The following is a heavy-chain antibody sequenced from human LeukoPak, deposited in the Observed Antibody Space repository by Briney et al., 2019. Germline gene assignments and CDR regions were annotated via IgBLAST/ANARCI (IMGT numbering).Heavy chain of an antibody. J-gene: IGHJ4*02. D-gene: IGHD6-13*01. Sequence: ASVKVSCKASGYTFTSYAMNWVRQAPGQGLEWMGWINTNTGNPTYAQGFTGRFVFSLDTSVSTAYLQISSLKAEDTAVYYCASPGSAAAGTSLDYWGQGTLVTVSS. V-gene: IGHV7-4-1*02. CDR3: ASPGSAAAGTSLDY. CDR1: GYTFTSYA. CDR2: INTNTGNP.